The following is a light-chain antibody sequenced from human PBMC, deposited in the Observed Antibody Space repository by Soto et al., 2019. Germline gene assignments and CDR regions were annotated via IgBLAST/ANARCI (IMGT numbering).Light chain of an antibody. J-gene: IGKJ5*01. Sequence: EIVLTQSPATLSLSPGERATLSCRASQRVSNNEIAWYQQKPGQAPRLLIYTASNRVTGIPDRISGSGSGTDFTLTISRLEPEDFAVYYCQQNGGSPVTFGQGTRLEI. CDR3: QQNGGSPVT. V-gene: IGKV3-20*01. CDR1: QRVSNNE. CDR2: TAS.